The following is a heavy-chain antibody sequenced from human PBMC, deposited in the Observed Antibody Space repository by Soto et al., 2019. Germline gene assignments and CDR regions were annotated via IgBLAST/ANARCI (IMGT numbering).Heavy chain of an antibody. CDR1: GGTFSSYA. CDR2: INPIFGTA. D-gene: IGHD3-22*01. J-gene: IGHJ3*02. V-gene: IGHV1-69*06. CDR3: ARSDGNYYDSSGYYYGGHDWAFDI. Sequence: VASVKVSCKASGGTFSSYAISWVRQAPGQGLEWMGGINPIFGTANYAQKFQGRVTITADKSKSTAYMELSSLRSEDTAVYYCARSDGNYYDSSGYYYGGHDWAFDIWGQGTMVTVSS.